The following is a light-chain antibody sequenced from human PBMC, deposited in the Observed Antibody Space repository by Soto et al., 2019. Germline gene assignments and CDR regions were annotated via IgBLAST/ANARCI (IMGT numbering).Light chain of an antibody. CDR3: QQNHSTRYT. V-gene: IGKV1-39*01. J-gene: IGKJ2*01. CDR2: EAR. CDR1: QSISRN. Sequence: DIQLTQSPSSLSPSVGDRITLSCRASQSISRNLNWYQQMPGKAPSLLIYEARYLQSAVPGRFSGSGSGTEFNLTISSLQPEDLATYYCQQNHSTRYTFGQGTKLEI.